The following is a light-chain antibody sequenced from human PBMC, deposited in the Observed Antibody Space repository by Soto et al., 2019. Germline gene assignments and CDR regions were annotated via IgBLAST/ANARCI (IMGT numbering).Light chain of an antibody. Sequence: EIVLTQSPGTLSLSPGESATLSCRASQSVSRNSLAWYQQKPGQAPRLLIYGASSRATGIPDRFSGSGSGTDFTLTISRPEPEDFAVFYCQQYGSSLYTFGQGTKLEIK. J-gene: IGKJ2*01. CDR3: QQYGSSLYT. CDR2: GAS. V-gene: IGKV3-20*01. CDR1: QSVSRNS.